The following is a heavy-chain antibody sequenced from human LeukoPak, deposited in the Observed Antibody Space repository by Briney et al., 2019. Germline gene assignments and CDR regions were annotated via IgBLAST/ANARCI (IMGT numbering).Heavy chain of an antibody. CDR3: ARGDSGSYDY. D-gene: IGHD1-26*01. Sequence: GASVKVSCKVSGYTLTELSIHWVRQAPGKGLEWMGIIYPGDFDTRYNSSFQGQVTISVDKSISTAYLQWSSLKASDSGMYYCARGDSGSYDYWGQGTLVTVSS. J-gene: IGHJ4*02. V-gene: IGHV5-51*01. CDR1: GYTLTELS. CDR2: IYPGDFDT.